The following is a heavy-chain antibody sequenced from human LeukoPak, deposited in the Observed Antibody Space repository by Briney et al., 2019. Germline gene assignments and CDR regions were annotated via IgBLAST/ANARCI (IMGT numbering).Heavy chain of an antibody. D-gene: IGHD6-13*01. J-gene: IGHJ4*02. CDR2: IGNGGGST. V-gene: IGHV3-23*01. CDR1: EFTFSSYA. CDR3: ARSLPYGTTWYGRSDF. Sequence: GGSLRLSCAASEFTFSSYAMSWVRQAPGKGLEWVSTIGNGGGSTYYADSVKGRFTISRDNAMNSLYLQMNSLRAEDTAIYYCARSLPYGTTWYGRSDFWGQGTLVTVSS.